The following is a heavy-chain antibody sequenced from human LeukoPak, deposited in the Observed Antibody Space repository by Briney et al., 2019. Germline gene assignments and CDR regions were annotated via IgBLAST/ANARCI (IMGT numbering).Heavy chain of an antibody. V-gene: IGHV3-48*03. CDR2: IDSSGRTT. Sequence: GGSLRLSCAASGFTFSSYEMNWVRQAPGKGLEWVSYIDSSGRTTYYADSAKGRFTISRDNAKKSLYLQMNSLRAEDTAVYYCAIDLGVSTPPWAYWGQGTLVTVSS. J-gene: IGHJ4*02. D-gene: IGHD3-3*01. CDR1: GFTFSSYE. CDR3: AIDLGVSTPPWAY.